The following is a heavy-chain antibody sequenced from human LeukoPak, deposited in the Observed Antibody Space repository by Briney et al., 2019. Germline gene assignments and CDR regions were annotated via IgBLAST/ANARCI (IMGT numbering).Heavy chain of an antibody. V-gene: IGHV1-18*01. CDR1: GYTFTSYG. J-gene: IGHJ3*02. D-gene: IGHD4-17*01. CDR2: ISAYNGNT. Sequence: ASVKVSCKASGYTFTSYGISWVRQAPGQGLEWMGWISAYNGNTNYAQKLQGRVTMTTDTSTSTAYMELRSLRSDDTAVYYCAITLMTTVTVPLNGAFDIWGQGTMVTVSS. CDR3: AITLMTTVTVPLNGAFDI.